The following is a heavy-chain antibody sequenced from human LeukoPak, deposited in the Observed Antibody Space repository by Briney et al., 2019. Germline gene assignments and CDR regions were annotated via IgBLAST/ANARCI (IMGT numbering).Heavy chain of an antibody. CDR3: ARESVFDWFGKYFFDC. CDR1: GFTFSDQY. D-gene: IGHD3-9*01. J-gene: IGHJ4*02. Sequence: GGSLRLSCAASGFTFSDQYMSWFRQGPGKGLEWVSYISSSGKSIYYADSVKGRFSISRDNATNSVYPQMNSLRAEDTAVYYCARESVFDWFGKYFFDCWGQGTLVTVSS. CDR2: ISSSGKSI. V-gene: IGHV3-11*01.